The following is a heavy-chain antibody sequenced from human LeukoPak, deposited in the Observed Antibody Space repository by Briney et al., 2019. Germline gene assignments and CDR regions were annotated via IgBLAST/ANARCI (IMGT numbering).Heavy chain of an antibody. Sequence: PGGSLRLSWAASRFTFSSYGLHWVRQAPGKGLEWVAFIRYDGDNKYYADSVKGRFTISRDNSKNTLYLQMNSLRTEDTAVYYCAKGALGYCSSTGCYFDYWGQGTLVTVSS. D-gene: IGHD2-2*01. J-gene: IGHJ4*02. CDR2: IRYDGDNK. CDR3: AKGALGYCSSTGCYFDY. CDR1: RFTFSSYG. V-gene: IGHV3-30*02.